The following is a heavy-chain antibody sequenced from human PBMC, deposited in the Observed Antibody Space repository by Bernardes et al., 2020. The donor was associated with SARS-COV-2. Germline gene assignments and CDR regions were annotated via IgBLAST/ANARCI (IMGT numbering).Heavy chain of an antibody. J-gene: IGHJ2*01. CDR2: INESEST. CDR1: SGSFSGYY. V-gene: IGHV4-34*01. CDR3: ARGSAAVVSHFMLLFANWYFDL. Sequence: ETRYLTCAVHSGSFSGYYCSWIRQTPGKGLEGCGEINESESTKYNPALKSRVTISVDPSKNQFSLKLNSVTAADTAVYYCARGSAAVVSHFMLLFANWYFDLWGRGTLVTVSS. D-gene: IGHD2-15*01.